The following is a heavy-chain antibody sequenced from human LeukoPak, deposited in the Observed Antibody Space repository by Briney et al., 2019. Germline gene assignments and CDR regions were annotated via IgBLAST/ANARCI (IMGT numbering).Heavy chain of an antibody. V-gene: IGHV1-2*02. CDR1: VYTFTAYY. J-gene: IGHJ6*02. CDR3: ARDITPVYYDFWSGYSDYYYGMDV. D-gene: IGHD3-3*01. Sequence: ASVKVSCKASVYTFTAYYMHWVRQAPGQALEWMGWINPNSGGTNYAQKFQGRVTMTRDTSIRTAYMELSRLRSDDTAVYYCARDITPVYYDFWSGYSDYYYGMDVWGQGTTVTVSS. CDR2: INPNSGGT.